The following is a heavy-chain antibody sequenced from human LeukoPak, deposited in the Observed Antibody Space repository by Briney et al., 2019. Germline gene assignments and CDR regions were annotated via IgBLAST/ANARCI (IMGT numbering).Heavy chain of an antibody. J-gene: IGHJ4*02. CDR2: IYHSGST. Sequence: SETLSLTCAVSGGSISSGGYSWSWIRQPPGKGLEWIGYIYHSGSTYYNPSLKSRVTISVDRSKNQFSLKLSSVTAADTAVYYCAREPTYSWAFDYWGQGTLVTVSS. V-gene: IGHV4-30-2*01. D-gene: IGHD2-15*01. CDR3: AREPTYSWAFDY. CDR1: GGSISSGGYS.